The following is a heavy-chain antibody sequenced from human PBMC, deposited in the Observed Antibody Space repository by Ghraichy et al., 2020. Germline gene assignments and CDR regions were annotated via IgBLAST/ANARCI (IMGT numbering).Heavy chain of an antibody. J-gene: IGHJ4*02. V-gene: IGHV3-23*01. D-gene: IGHD3-9*01. Sequence: GGSLRLSCAASGFTFSSYAMSWVRQAPGKGLEWVSAISGSGGSTYYADSVKGRFTISRDSSKNTLYLQMNSLRAEDTAVYYCAKGYFDWLTAKNFDYWGQGTLVTVSS. CDR2: ISGSGGST. CDR1: GFTFSSYA. CDR3: AKGYFDWLTAKNFDY.